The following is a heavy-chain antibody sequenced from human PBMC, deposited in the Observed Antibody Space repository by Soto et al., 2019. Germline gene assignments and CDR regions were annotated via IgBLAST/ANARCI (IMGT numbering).Heavy chain of an antibody. CDR1: GGTFSSYT. V-gene: IGHV1-69*02. J-gene: IGHJ5*02. Sequence: ASVKVSCKASGGTFSSYTISWVRQAPGQGLEWMGRIIPILGIANYAQKFQGRVTITADKSTSTAYMELSSLRSEDTAVYYCASTIVVVPASDPQEPDNWFEPWGQGTLVTVSS. CDR3: ASTIVVVPASDPQEPDNWFEP. D-gene: IGHD2-2*01. CDR2: IIPILGIA.